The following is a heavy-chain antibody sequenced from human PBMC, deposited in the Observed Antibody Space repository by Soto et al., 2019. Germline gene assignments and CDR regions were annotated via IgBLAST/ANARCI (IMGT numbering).Heavy chain of an antibody. Sequence: EVQLLESGGGLVQPGGSLRLSCAASGFTFDDYAMHWVRQAPGKGLEWVSGISWNSGSIGYADSVKGRFTISRDNAKNSLYLQMNSLRAEDTALYYCAKGGIAAAGTSGWFDPWGQGTLVTVSS. CDR3: AKGGIAAAGTSGWFDP. V-gene: IGHV3-9*01. CDR2: ISWNSGSI. J-gene: IGHJ5*02. D-gene: IGHD6-13*01. CDR1: GFTFDDYA.